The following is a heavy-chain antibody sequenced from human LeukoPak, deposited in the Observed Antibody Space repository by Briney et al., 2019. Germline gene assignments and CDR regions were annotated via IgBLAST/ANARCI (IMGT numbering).Heavy chain of an antibody. V-gene: IGHV3-53*01. CDR1: GFIASSNY. D-gene: IGHD1/OR15-1a*01. CDR2: IYSGGST. J-gene: IGHJ1*01. CDR3: ATGGRSGVALEQ. Sequence: GGSLRLSCVVSGFIASSNYMTWVRQAPGKGLEWISLIYSGGSTYYADSVMGRFTISRDNSKTTLFLQMNNLKAEDTAVYYCATGGRSGVALEQWGQGTLVTLSS.